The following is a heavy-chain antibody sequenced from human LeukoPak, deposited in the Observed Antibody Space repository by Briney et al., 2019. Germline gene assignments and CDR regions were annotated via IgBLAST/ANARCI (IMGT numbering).Heavy chain of an antibody. J-gene: IGHJ3*02. Sequence: SETLSLTCAVYGGSFSGYYWSWIRQPPGKGLEWIGEINHSGSTNYNPSLKSRVTISVDTSKNQFSLKLSSVTAADTAVYYCASPPRYDSSGDAFDIWGQGTMVTVSS. CDR2: INHSGST. V-gene: IGHV4-34*01. CDR1: GGSFSGYY. D-gene: IGHD3-22*01. CDR3: ASPPRYDSSGDAFDI.